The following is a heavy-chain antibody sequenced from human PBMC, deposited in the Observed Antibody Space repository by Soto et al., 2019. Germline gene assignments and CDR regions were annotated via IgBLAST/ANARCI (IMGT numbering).Heavy chain of an antibody. D-gene: IGHD3-22*01. J-gene: IGHJ4*02. Sequence: PSETLSLTCTVSGGSISTYYWSWIRQPPGKGLEWIGFIYYDGRTNFNPSLKSRVTISVDTSKNQFSLKLSSVTAADTAVYYCARGARGLIVVPFDYWGQGTLVTVSS. V-gene: IGHV4-59*01. CDR2: IYYDGRT. CDR3: ARGARGLIVVPFDY. CDR1: GGSISTYY.